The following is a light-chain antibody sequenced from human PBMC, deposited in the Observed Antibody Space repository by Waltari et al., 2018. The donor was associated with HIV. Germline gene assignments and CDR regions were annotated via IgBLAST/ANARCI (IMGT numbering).Light chain of an antibody. V-gene: IGLV2-11*01. Sequence: QSALTQPRSVSVSPGQPVTIPCTGTSSDVGGSNYVSWYQQHPGKAPKLMIYDVSKRPSGVPVRVSGSKSGNTASLTISGLQAEDEADYYCCSYAGSYGVVFGGGTKLTVL. CDR2: DVS. J-gene: IGLJ2*01. CDR3: CSYAGSYGVV. CDR1: SSDVGGSNY.